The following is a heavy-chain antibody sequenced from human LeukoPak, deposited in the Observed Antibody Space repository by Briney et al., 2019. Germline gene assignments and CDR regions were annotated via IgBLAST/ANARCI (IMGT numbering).Heavy chain of an antibody. CDR1: GGTFSSYA. CDR3: ARSGYSYGRNDYYYYYMDV. V-gene: IGHV1-69*05. D-gene: IGHD5-18*01. J-gene: IGHJ6*03. Sequence: SVKVSCKASGGTFSSYAISWVRQAPGQGLEWMGGIIPIFGTANYAQKFQGRVTITTDESTSTAYMELSGLRSEDTAVYYCARSGYSYGRNDYYYYYMDVWGKGTTVTVSS. CDR2: IIPIFGTA.